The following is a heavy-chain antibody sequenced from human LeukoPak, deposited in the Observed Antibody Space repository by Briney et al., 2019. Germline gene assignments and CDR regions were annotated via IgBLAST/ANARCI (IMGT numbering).Heavy chain of an antibody. J-gene: IGHJ4*02. V-gene: IGHV7-4-1*02. D-gene: IGHD2-15*01. CDR3: ARDTYCTGGRCYSRVGY. CDR2: NNTNTGNP. CDR1: GYTFTNYP. Sequence: ASVKVSCTASGYTFTNYPMNWVRQAPGQGLEWMGWNNTNTGNPMYARGFTERFVFSWDTSVTTAYLQINSLKPEDTAVYFCARDTYCTGGRCYSRVGYWGQGTVVTVSS.